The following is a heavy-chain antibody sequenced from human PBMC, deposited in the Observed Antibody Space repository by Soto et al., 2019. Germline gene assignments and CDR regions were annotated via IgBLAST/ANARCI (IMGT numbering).Heavy chain of an antibody. D-gene: IGHD6-6*01. J-gene: IGHJ6*02. CDR1: GFTFSSYS. V-gene: IGHV3-21*01. Sequence: EVQLVESGGGLVKPGGSLRLSCAASGFTFSSYSMNWVRQAPGKGLEWVSSISSSSSYIYYADSVKGRFTITRDNAKNSLYLQMNSLRAEDTAVYYCAKGSSSSSSGMDVWGQGTTVTVSS. CDR3: AKGSSSSSSGMDV. CDR2: ISSSSSYI.